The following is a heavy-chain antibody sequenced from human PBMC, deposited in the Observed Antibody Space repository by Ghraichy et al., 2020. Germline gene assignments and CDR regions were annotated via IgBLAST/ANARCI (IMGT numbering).Heavy chain of an antibody. CDR2: ISGSADRT. CDR1: GFTFDNYA. CDR3: AKVLNTVRSTIPEFDY. Sequence: GGSLRLSCAASGFTFDNYAMSWVRQAPGKGLEWVSAISGSADRTYYADSLKGRFTISRDNSKNTLYLQMNSLRVEDTAVYYCAKVLNTVRSTIPEFDYWGHGTLVTVSS. V-gene: IGHV3-23*01. J-gene: IGHJ4*01. D-gene: IGHD5/OR15-5a*01.